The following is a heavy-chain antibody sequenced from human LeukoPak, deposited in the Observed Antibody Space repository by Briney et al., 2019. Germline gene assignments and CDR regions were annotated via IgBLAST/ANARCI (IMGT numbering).Heavy chain of an antibody. D-gene: IGHD5-24*01. J-gene: IGHJ5*02. V-gene: IGHV1-46*01. CDR2: ISPTGGST. CDR3: ARDNSVRDEAWWFYP. CDR1: GYTFTNNW. Sequence: ASVKVSCKAFGYTFTNNWMHWVRQAPGQGPEWMGLISPTGGSTAYVQKFQGRVTLTRDMSTSTDYLELSSLRSEDTAVYYCARDNSVRDEAWWFYPWGQGTLVTVSS.